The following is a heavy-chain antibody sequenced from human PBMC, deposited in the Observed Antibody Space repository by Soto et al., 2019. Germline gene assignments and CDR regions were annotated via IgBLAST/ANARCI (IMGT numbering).Heavy chain of an antibody. D-gene: IGHD6-13*01. CDR1: GFTFSSYA. Sequence: GGSLSLSCAASGFTFSSYAMNWVRQAPGKGLEWVSAISGSGGSTYYADSVKGRFTISRDNSKNTLYLQMNSLRAEDTAVYYCAKDIAAAGYFDYWGQGTLVTVSS. CDR2: ISGSGGST. V-gene: IGHV3-23*01. J-gene: IGHJ4*02. CDR3: AKDIAAAGYFDY.